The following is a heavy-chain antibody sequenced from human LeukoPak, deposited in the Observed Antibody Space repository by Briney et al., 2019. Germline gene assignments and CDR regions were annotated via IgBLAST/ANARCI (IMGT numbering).Heavy chain of an antibody. J-gene: IGHJ4*02. Sequence: GASVKVSCKASGYTFTGYYMHWVRQAPGQGLEWMGWINPNSGGTNYAQRFQGRVTMTRDTSISTAYMELSRLRSDDTAVYYCARIRMRWLQLTPLYYFDYWGQGTLVTVSS. D-gene: IGHD5-24*01. CDR2: INPNSGGT. CDR1: GYTFTGYY. V-gene: IGHV1-2*02. CDR3: ARIRMRWLQLTPLYYFDY.